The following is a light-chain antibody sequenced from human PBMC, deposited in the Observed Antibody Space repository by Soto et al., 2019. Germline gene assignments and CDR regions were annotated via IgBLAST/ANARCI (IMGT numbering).Light chain of an antibody. V-gene: IGKV1-5*01. J-gene: IGKJ1*01. CDR1: QSISSW. CDR2: DAS. CDR3: QQYENYWT. Sequence: DTQMTHSPCPLSAHAGDSYLITLRASQSISSWLAWYQLKPGKAPKLRIYDASNLVSGVPSRFSGSGSGTEFSLTISNLQPDDCATYYCQQYENYWTFGQGTKVDIK.